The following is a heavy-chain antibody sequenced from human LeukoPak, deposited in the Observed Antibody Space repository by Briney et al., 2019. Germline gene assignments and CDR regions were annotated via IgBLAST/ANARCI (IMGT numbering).Heavy chain of an antibody. V-gene: IGHV3-23*01. CDR3: AKGLGTSGYHDY. CDR1: GLPFSNYA. D-gene: IGHD3-22*01. Sequence: PGGSLRLSCAASGLPFSNYAMTWVRQAPGKGLERVSGIGDSGDRTYYADSVKGRFTISRDNSKNMLYLQMNSLRVEDTALYYCAKGLGTSGYHDYWGQGTLVTVSS. CDR2: IGDSGDRT. J-gene: IGHJ4*02.